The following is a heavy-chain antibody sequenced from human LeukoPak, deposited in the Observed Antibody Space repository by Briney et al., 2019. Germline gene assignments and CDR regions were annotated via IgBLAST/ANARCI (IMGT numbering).Heavy chain of an antibody. CDR3: ARAYCSSTRCSYCFDS. J-gene: IGHJ4*02. Sequence: PGGSLRLSCAASGFTFDSYGMNWVRQAPGKGLEWISSISSSSTYIYYADSVKGRFTISRDNAKNSLYLQMNSLRAEDTAVYYCARAYCSSTRCSYCFDSWGQGTLVTVSS. V-gene: IGHV3-21*01. CDR2: ISSSSTYI. CDR1: GFTFDSYG. D-gene: IGHD2-2*01.